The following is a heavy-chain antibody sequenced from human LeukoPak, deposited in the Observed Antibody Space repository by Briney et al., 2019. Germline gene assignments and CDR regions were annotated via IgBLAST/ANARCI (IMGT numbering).Heavy chain of an antibody. CDR3: AREGYSSSSSWFDP. D-gene: IGHD6-13*01. J-gene: IGHJ5*02. CDR1: GGTFSSYA. CDR2: IIPIFGTA. V-gene: IGHV1-69*13. Sequence: SVKVSCKASGGTFSSYAIGWVRQAPGQGLEWMGGIIPIFGTANYAQKFQGRVTITADESTSTAYMELSSLRSEDTAVYYCAREGYSSSSSWFDPWGQGTLVTVSS.